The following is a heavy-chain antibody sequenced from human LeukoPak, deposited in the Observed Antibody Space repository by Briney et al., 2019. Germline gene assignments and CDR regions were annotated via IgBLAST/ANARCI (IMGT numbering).Heavy chain of an antibody. Sequence: SETLSLTCTVSGGSISSSSYYWGWIRQPPGKGLEWIGSIYSSGSTYYDPSLKSRVTISVDTSKNQFSLKLSSVTAADTAVYYCATNEWSGYYFEYWGQGTLVPVSS. CDR1: GGSISSSSYY. V-gene: IGHV4-39*01. J-gene: IGHJ4*02. CDR3: ATNEWSGYYFEY. D-gene: IGHD3-3*01. CDR2: IYSSGST.